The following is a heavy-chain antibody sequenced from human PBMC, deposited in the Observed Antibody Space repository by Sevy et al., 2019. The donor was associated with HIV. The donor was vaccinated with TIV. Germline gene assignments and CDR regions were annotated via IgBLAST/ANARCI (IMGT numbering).Heavy chain of an antibody. CDR1: GFTFSSYS. D-gene: IGHD1-26*01. CDR2: ISSCSSYI. CDR3: ARGWERLGFDP. J-gene: IGHJ5*02. V-gene: IGHV3-21*01. Sequence: GGSLRLSCAASGFTFSSYSMNWVRQAPGKGLEWVSSISSCSSYIYYADSVKGRFTISRDNAKNSLYLQMNSLRAEDTAVYYCARGWERLGFDPWGQGTLVTVSS.